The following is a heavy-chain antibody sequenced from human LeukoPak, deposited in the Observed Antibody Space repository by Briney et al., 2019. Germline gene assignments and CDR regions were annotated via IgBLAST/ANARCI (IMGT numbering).Heavy chain of an antibody. Sequence: SETLSLTCAVYGGPFSGYYWSWIRQPPGKGLEWIGEINHSGSTNYNPSLKSRVTISVDTSKNQFSLKLSSVTAADTAVYYCARFSMYSSGWPNFDYWGQGTLVTVSS. V-gene: IGHV4-34*01. CDR3: ARFSMYSSGWPNFDY. CDR2: INHSGST. D-gene: IGHD6-19*01. J-gene: IGHJ4*02. CDR1: GGPFSGYY.